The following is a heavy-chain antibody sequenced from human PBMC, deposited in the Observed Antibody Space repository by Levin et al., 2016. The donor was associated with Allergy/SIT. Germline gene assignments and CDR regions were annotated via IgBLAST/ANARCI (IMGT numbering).Heavy chain of an antibody. CDR2: ISGSGGST. CDR3: AKDGGSSWDY. J-gene: IGHJ4*02. Sequence: VRQMPGKGLEWVSAISGSGGSTYYADSVKGRFTISRDNSKNTLYLQMNSLRAEDTAVYYCAKDGGSSWDYWGQGTLVTVSS. V-gene: IGHV3-23*01. D-gene: IGHD6-13*01.